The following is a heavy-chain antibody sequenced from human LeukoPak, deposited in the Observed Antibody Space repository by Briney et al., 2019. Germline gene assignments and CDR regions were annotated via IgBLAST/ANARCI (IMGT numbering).Heavy chain of an antibody. D-gene: IGHD2-2*01. CDR3: ATGVLDDGVAAAD. Sequence: GGSLRLSCAASGFTFSSYGMHWVRQAPGKGLEWVAVISSEGSNKYYADSVKGRFTISRDNSKNTLYLQMNSLRSEDTAVYYCATGVLDDGVAAADWGQGTLVTVSS. J-gene: IGHJ4*02. CDR1: GFTFSSYG. CDR2: ISSEGSNK. V-gene: IGHV3-30*03.